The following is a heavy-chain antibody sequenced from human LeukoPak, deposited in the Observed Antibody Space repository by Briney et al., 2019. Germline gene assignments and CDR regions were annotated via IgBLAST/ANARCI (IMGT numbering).Heavy chain of an antibody. V-gene: IGHV3-7*01. CDR2: INPDGSGT. D-gene: IGHD4-17*01. Sequence: GGSLRLSSPPSGFSSSPYWMSRVRQGPAKGLDWVASINPDGSGTSYVDSVKGRFTISRDNAQNSLYLQMNSLSAEDTAVYYCARLFGGVTTFDYWGQGTLVTVSS. CDR3: ARLFGGVTTFDY. J-gene: IGHJ4*02. CDR1: GFSSSPYW.